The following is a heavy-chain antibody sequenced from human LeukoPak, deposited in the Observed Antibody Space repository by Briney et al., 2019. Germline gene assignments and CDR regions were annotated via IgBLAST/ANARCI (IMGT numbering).Heavy chain of an antibody. V-gene: IGHV1-18*01. CDR3: ARAGRGYTYGRELDY. CDR2: ISGYNGDT. D-gene: IGHD5-18*01. CDR1: GYTFTIYG. J-gene: IGHJ4*02. Sequence: ASVKVSCKASGYTFTIYGISWVRQAPGRGLEWMGWISGYNGDTNYAQKLQGRVTMTTDTSTSTAYMELRSLRSDDTAVYYCARAGRGYTYGRELDYWGQGTLVTVSS.